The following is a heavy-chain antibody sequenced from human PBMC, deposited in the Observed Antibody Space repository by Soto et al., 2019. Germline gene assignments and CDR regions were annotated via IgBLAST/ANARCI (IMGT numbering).Heavy chain of an antibody. CDR2: IIPIFGTA. Sequence: SVKVSCKASGGTFSSYAISWVRQAPGQGLEWMGGIIPIFGTANYAQKFQGRVTITADESTSTAYMELSSLRSEDTAVYYCARVVAAAAGSYYFDYWGQGTLVTVSS. CDR3: ARVVAAAAGSYYFDY. D-gene: IGHD6-13*01. CDR1: GGTFSSYA. V-gene: IGHV1-69*13. J-gene: IGHJ4*02.